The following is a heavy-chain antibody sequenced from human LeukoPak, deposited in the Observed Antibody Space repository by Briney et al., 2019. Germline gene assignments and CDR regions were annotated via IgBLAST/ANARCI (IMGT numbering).Heavy chain of an antibody. CDR2: IYYSGSA. J-gene: IGHJ4*02. CDR1: GGSISSSSYY. D-gene: IGHD6-13*01. V-gene: IGHV4-39*07. CDR3: ARDLYGSTYSSSWYVIDY. Sequence: KPSETLSLTCTVSGGSISSSSYYWGWIRQPPGKGLEWIGSIYYSGSAYYNPSLKSRVTISVDTSKNQFSLKLSSVTAADTVVYYCARDLYGSTYSSSWYVIDYWGQGTLVTVSS.